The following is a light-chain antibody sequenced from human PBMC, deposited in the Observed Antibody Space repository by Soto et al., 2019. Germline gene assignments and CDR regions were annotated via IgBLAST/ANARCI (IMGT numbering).Light chain of an antibody. CDR2: GAS. V-gene: IGKV3-20*01. CDR3: QQYGSTPVT. CDR1: QSVTGSY. Sequence: EIVLTQSPGTLSLSPGERATLSCRASQSVTGSYLAWYQQKPGQAPRLLIYGASSRAIGIPDRFSGSGSGTDFTLTISRLEPEDFAVYYCQQYGSTPVTFGPGTKVDIK. J-gene: IGKJ3*01.